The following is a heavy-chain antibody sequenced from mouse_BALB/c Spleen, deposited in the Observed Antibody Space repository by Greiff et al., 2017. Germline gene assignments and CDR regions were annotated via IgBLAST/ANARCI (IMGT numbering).Heavy chain of an antibody. J-gene: IGHJ2*01. D-gene: IGHD2-10*01. V-gene: IGHV7-1*02. CDR2: SRNKANDYTT. Sequence: EVKLVDSGGGLVQPGGSLRLSCATSGFTFSDFYMEWVRQPPGKRLEWIAASRNKANDYTTEYSASVKGRFIVSRDTSQSILYLQMNALRAEDTAIYYCARAYYGNHFDYWGQGTTLTVSS. CDR3: ARAYYGNHFDY. CDR1: GFTFSDFY.